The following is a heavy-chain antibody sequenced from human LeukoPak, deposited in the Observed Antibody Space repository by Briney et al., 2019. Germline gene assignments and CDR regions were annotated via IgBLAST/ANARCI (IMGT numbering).Heavy chain of an antibody. D-gene: IGHD6-13*01. V-gene: IGHV3-15*01. J-gene: IGHJ4*02. CDR2: IKSKADGGTT. CDR1: GFTFSNAG. CDR3: TTAGEYSSSRIDY. Sequence: PGGSLRLSCEASGFTFSNAGMRWVRQAPGKGLEWVGRIKSKADGGTTDYAAPVKGRFTISRDDSKNTLYLQMNSLKTEDTAVYYCTTAGEYSSSRIDYWGQGTLVTVSS.